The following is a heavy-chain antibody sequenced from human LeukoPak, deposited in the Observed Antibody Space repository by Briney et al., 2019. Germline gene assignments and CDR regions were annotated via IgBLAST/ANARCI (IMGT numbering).Heavy chain of an antibody. J-gene: IGHJ6*02. V-gene: IGHV3-74*01. CDR1: GFTFSPYW. CDR3: TRNPGMDV. CDR2: INGDGSSS. Sequence: GGSLRLSCAASGFTFSPYWMHWVRQAPGKGLVWVSRINGDGSSSTYADSVKGRFTISRDNAKNTLYLQMNSLRTEDTAVYYCTRNPGMDVWGQGTTVTVSS.